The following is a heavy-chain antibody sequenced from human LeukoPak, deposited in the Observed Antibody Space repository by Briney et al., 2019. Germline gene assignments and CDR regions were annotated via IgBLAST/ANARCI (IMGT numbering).Heavy chain of an antibody. V-gene: IGHV4-34*01. J-gene: IGHJ5*02. Sequence: SETLSLTCAVYGGSFSGYYRSWIRQPPGKGLEWIGEINHSGSTNYNPSLKSRVTISVDTSKNQFSLKLSSVTAADPAVYYCARVGSPYCSSTSCSRTSRYNWFDPWGQGTLVTVSS. CDR3: ARVGSPYCSSTSCSRTSRYNWFDP. CDR1: GGSFSGYY. D-gene: IGHD2-2*01. CDR2: INHSGST.